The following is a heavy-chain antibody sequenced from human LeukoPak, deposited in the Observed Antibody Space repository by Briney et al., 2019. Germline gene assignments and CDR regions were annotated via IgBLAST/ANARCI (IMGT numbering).Heavy chain of an antibody. CDR1: GYTLTGYY. Sequence: ASVKVSCKASGYTLTGYYMHWVRQAPGQGLEWMGWINPNSGGTNYAQKFQGRVTMTRDTSISTAYMELSRLRSDDTAVYYCARDRITIFGVVPYYWGQGTLVTVSS. CDR2: INPNSGGT. CDR3: ARDRITIFGVVPYY. V-gene: IGHV1-2*02. D-gene: IGHD3-3*01. J-gene: IGHJ4*02.